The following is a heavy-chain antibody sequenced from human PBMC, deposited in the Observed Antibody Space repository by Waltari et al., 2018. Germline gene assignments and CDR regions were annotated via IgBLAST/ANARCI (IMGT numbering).Heavy chain of an antibody. J-gene: IGHJ6*02. D-gene: IGHD2-2*02. V-gene: IGHV4-34*01. CDR1: GGSFSGYY. Sequence: QVQLQQWGAGLLKPSETLSLTCAVSGGSFSGYYWSWIRQPPGKGLEWIGEINHSGSTNYNPSLKSRVTISVDTSKNQFSLKLSSVTAADTAVYYCARGRVVPAAILDYYYYYGMDVWGQGTTVTVSS. CDR3: ARGRVVPAAILDYYYYYGMDV. CDR2: INHSGST.